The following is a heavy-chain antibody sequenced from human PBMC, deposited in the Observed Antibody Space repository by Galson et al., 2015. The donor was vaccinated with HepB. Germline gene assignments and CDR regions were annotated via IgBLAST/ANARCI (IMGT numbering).Heavy chain of an antibody. V-gene: IGHV1-18*04. CDR1: GYTFSNHG. Sequence: SVKVSCKASGYTFSNHGINWVRQAPGHALEFMGWISSDNDRKFYVEKFKGRVSMTIDTSTSTAFMELRSLRSDDTAVYYCAREDGYSGFDKVDYWGQGTLVTVSS. CDR3: AREDGYSGFDKVDY. CDR2: ISSDNDRK. D-gene: IGHD5-12*01. J-gene: IGHJ4*02.